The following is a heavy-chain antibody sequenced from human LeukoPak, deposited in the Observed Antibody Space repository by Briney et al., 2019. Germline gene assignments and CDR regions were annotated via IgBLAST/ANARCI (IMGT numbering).Heavy chain of an antibody. J-gene: IGHJ4*02. Sequence: SETLSLTCTVSGGSIGSADYYWSWIRQHPGKGLERIGYVSYRGTTNYNPSLKSRVTMSVDTSKNQFSLKLVSMTAADTAVYYCARGAECTSCSPYYFDHWGQGALVTVSS. V-gene: IGHV4-31*03. CDR3: ARGAECTSCSPYYFDH. CDR2: VSYRGTT. D-gene: IGHD2-2*01. CDR1: GGSIGSADYY.